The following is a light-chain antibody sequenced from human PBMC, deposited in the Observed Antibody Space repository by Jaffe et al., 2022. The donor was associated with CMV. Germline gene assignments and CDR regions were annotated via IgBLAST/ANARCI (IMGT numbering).Light chain of an antibody. CDR2: RNN. J-gene: IGLJ3*02. Sequence: QSVLTQPPSASGTPGQRVTISCSGSSSNIGSYYVYWYQQLPGTAPKLLIYRNNQRPSGVPDRFSGSKSGTSASLAISGLRSEDEADYYCAAWDDSLSAVFGGGTKLTV. CDR1: SSNIGSYY. V-gene: IGLV1-47*01. CDR3: AAWDDSLSAV.